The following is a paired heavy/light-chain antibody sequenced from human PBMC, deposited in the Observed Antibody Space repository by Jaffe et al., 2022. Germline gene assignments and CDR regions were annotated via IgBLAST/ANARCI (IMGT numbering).Heavy chain of an antibody. CDR2: IYSGGAT. D-gene: IGHD4-17*01. CDR3: AREGLDYGDAKRNGVFDI. CDR1: GFSVSHSY. J-gene: IGHJ3*02. Sequence: EVQLVETGGGLIQPGGSLRLSCAASGFSVSHSYIRWVRQAPGTGLEWVSVIYSGGATYYADSVKGRFTISRDNSKNTVYLQMNSLRAEDTAVYYCAREGLDYGDAKRNGVFDIWGQGTMVTVSS. V-gene: IGHV3-53*02.
Light chain of an antibody. J-gene: IGKJ1*01. CDR1: QSVLYSSNNKNY. CDR3: QQYYSPPPT. Sequence: DIVMTQSPDSLAVSLGERATINCKSSQSVLYSSNNKNYLAWYQQKPGQPPKLLIYWASTRESGVPDRFSGSGSGTDFTLTISSLQAEDVAVYYCQQYYSPPPTFGQGTKVEIK. V-gene: IGKV4-1*01. CDR2: WAS.